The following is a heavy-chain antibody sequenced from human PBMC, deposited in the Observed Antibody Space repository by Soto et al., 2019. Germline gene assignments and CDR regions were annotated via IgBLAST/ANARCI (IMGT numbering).Heavy chain of an antibody. Sequence: PGGSLRLSCAASGFTVSSNYMSWVRQAPGKRLEYVSGVRGNGDPPFYADSVKGRFTISRDNSKNTLYLQMSSLSADDTAVYYCVKSRGGNNFDFFDWGQGALVTVSS. D-gene: IGHD5-12*01. J-gene: IGHJ4*02. CDR3: VKSRGGNNFDFFD. V-gene: IGHV3-64D*06. CDR1: GFTVSSNY. CDR2: VRGNGDPP.